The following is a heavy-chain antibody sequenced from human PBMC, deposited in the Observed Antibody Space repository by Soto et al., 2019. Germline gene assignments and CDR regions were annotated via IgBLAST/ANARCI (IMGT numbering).Heavy chain of an antibody. D-gene: IGHD2-15*01. V-gene: IGHV3-30*18. CDR2: ISYDGSNK. CDR3: AKGRIPGYRGKGYCSGGSCLNLDY. Sequence: GGSLRLSCAASGFTFSSYGMHWVRQAPGKGLEWVAVISYDGSNKYYADSVKGRFTISRDNSKNTLYLQMNSLRAGERAVYYCAKGRIPGYRGKGYCSGGSCLNLDYWGQGTLVTVSS. CDR1: GFTFSSYG. J-gene: IGHJ4*02.